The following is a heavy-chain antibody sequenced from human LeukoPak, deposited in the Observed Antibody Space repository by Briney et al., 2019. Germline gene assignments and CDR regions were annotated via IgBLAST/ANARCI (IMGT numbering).Heavy chain of an antibody. D-gene: IGHD3-22*01. CDR1: GGSISSGSYY. CDR3: ARDRSSSGYYLFDY. V-gene: IGHV4-61*02. CDR2: IYTSGST. J-gene: IGHJ4*02. Sequence: SQTLSLTCTVSGGSISSGSYYWRWIRQPAGKGLEWIGRIYTSGSTNYNPSLKSRVTISVDTSKNQFSLKLSSVTAADTAVYYCARDRSSSGYYLFDYWGQGTLVTVSS.